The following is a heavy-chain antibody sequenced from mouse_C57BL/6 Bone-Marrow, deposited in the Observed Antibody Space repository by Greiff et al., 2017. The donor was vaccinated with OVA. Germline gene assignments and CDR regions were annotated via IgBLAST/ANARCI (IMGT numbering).Heavy chain of an antibody. V-gene: IGHV3-6*01. CDR3: AREGFYYDYDEAMDY. CDR1: GYSITSGYY. D-gene: IGHD2-4*01. Sequence: DVKVEESGPGLVKPSQSLSLTCSVTGYSITSGYYWNWIRQFPGNKLEWMGYISYDGSNNYDPSLKNRISITRDTSKNQFFLKLNSVTTEDTATYYCAREGFYYDYDEAMDYWGQGTSVTVSS. J-gene: IGHJ4*01. CDR2: ISYDGSN.